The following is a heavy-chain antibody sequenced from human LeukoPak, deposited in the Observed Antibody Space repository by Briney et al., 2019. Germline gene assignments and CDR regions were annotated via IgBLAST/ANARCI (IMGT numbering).Heavy chain of an antibody. Sequence: GGSLRLSCAASGFTFSSYSMNWVRQAPGKGLEWVSYISSDSRTIYYADSVKGRFTISRDNAKNSLYLQMKSLRDEDTAVYYCARYGSGTSYITNYFDYSGQGTLVTVSS. V-gene: IGHV3-48*02. CDR1: GFTFSSYS. D-gene: IGHD3-10*01. CDR3: ARYGSGTSYITNYFDY. CDR2: ISSDSRTI. J-gene: IGHJ4*02.